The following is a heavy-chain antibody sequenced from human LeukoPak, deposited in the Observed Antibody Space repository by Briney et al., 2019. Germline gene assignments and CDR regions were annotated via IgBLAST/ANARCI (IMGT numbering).Heavy chain of an antibody. V-gene: IGHV4-38-2*02. D-gene: IGHD5-24*01. Sequence: SETLSLTCAVSGYSISSGYYWGWIRQPPRKGLEWIGSIYHNGNTYYNPSLKSRVTISVDTSKNEFSLKLSSVTAADTAVYYCAREGRGGHEWLQWDYYYYYYYYMDVWGKGTTVTVSS. CDR3: AREGRGGHEWLQWDYYYYYYYYMDV. J-gene: IGHJ6*03. CDR1: GYSISSGYY. CDR2: IYHNGNT.